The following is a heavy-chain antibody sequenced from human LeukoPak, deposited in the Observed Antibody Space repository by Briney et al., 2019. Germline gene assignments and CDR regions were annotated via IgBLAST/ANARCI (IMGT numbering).Heavy chain of an antibody. J-gene: IGHJ4*02. CDR1: GFTFSTSV. Sequence: GGSLRLSCAASGFTFSTSVMHWVRQAPGKGLEWLSFIRFDGSEKYYADSVKARFSISRDNSMNTLYLQMNSLRPEDTAVYYCAKQGIVPATAGDWGQGTLVTVSS. CDR2: IRFDGSEK. V-gene: IGHV3-30*02. D-gene: IGHD2-2*01. CDR3: AKQGIVPATAGD.